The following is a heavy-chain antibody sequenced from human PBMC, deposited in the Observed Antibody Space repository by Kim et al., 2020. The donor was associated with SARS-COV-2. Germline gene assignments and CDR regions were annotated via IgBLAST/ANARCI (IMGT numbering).Heavy chain of an antibody. J-gene: IGHJ6*02. CDR3: ARRMYYYDSSGYLSYYGMDV. CDR2: INSDGSST. CDR1: GFTFSSYW. Sequence: GGSLRLSCAASGFTFSSYWMHWVRQAPGKGLVWVSRINSDGSSTSYADSVKGRFTISRDNAKNTLYLQMNSLRAEDTAVYYCARRMYYYDSSGYLSYYGMDVWGQGTTVTVSS. D-gene: IGHD3-22*01. V-gene: IGHV3-74*01.